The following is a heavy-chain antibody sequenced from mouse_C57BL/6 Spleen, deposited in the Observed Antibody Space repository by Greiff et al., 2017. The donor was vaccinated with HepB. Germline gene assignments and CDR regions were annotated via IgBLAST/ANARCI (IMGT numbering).Heavy chain of an antibody. CDR2: INPSTGGT. CDR3: ARRDWDEYYFDY. J-gene: IGHJ2*01. D-gene: IGHD4-1*01. Sequence: EVQLQESGPELVKPGASVKISCKASGYSFTGYYMNWVKQSPEKSLEWIGEINPSTGGTTYNQKFKAKATLTVDKSSSTAYMQLKSLTSEDSAVYYCARRDWDEYYFDYWGQGTTLTVSS. CDR1: GYSFTGYY. V-gene: IGHV1-42*01.